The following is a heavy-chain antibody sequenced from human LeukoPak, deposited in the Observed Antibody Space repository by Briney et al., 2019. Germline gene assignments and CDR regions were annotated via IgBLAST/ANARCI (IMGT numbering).Heavy chain of an antibody. Sequence: ASVKVSCKASGGTFSSYAISWVRQAPGQGLEWMGWISAYNGDANYAQHLQGRVTMTTDTSTSTAYMELRSLRSDDTAIYYCARDLGKQQLGFDYWGQGALVTVSS. J-gene: IGHJ4*02. CDR1: GGTFSSYA. CDR2: ISAYNGDA. CDR3: ARDLGKQQLGFDY. D-gene: IGHD6-13*01. V-gene: IGHV1-18*01.